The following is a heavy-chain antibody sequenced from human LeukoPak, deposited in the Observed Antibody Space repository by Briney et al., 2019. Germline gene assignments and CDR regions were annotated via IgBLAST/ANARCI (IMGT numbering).Heavy chain of an antibody. Sequence: ASVKVSCKASGYTFTGYYMHWVRQAPGQGLEWMGWINPNSGGTNYAQKFQGRVTMTRDTSISTAYMELSRLRSDDTAVYYCARRWRGIAAAGTWWFDPWGQGTLVTVSS. D-gene: IGHD6-13*01. CDR2: INPNSGGT. J-gene: IGHJ5*02. CDR3: ARRWRGIAAAGTWWFDP. CDR1: GYTFTGYY. V-gene: IGHV1-2*02.